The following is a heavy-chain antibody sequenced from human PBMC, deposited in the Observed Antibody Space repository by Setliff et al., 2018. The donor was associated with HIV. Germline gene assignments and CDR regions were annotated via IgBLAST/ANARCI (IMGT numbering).Heavy chain of an antibody. J-gene: IGHJ4*02. CDR1: GYTLTEVS. V-gene: IGHV1-24*01. CDR3: ARGHSGNDY. CDR2: FDPEDDET. Sequence: GASVKVSCKVSGYTLTEVSIHWVRQAPGKGLEWMGGFDPEDDETVYAQKFQGRVTMTTDTSTSTAYMELRSLRSDDTAVYYCARGHSGNDYWGQGTLVTVSS. D-gene: IGHD1-1*01.